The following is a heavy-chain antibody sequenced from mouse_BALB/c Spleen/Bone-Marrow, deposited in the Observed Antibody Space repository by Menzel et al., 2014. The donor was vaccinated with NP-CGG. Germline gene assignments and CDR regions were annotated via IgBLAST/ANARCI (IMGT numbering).Heavy chain of an antibody. CDR3: ARPLYYDYDGFAY. D-gene: IGHD2-4*01. V-gene: IGHV5-12-2*01. Sequence: EVQLVESGGGLVQPGGSLKLSCAASGFTFSSYTMSWVRQTPEKRLEWVAYISNGGGSTYYPDTVKGRFTISRDNAKNTLYLQMSSLKSEDTAMYYSARPLYYDYDGFAYWGQGTLVTVSA. CDR1: GFTFSSYT. CDR2: ISNGGGST. J-gene: IGHJ3*01.